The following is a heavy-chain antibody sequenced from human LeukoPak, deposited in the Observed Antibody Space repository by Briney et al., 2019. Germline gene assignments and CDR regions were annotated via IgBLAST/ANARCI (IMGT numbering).Heavy chain of an antibody. Sequence: GGSLRLSCAAAGFTFSSSAKSWVRQAPGKGLEWVSTISGSGGSTYYADSLKGRFTISRDSSKNTLYLQMNSLRAEDTAVYYCARDSPYSDYSIGGVFYIWGQGTMVTVSS. CDR3: ARDSPYSDYSIGGVFYI. J-gene: IGHJ3*02. V-gene: IGHV3-23*01. CDR2: ISGSGGST. D-gene: IGHD4-11*01. CDR1: GFTFSSSA.